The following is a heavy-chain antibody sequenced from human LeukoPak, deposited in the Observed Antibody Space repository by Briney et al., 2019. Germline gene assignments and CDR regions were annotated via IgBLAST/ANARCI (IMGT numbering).Heavy chain of an antibody. Sequence: PGGSLRLSCAASGFTFSSYWMHWVRQAPGKGLVWVSRINSDGSTTSYADSVKGRFTISRDNAKNTLYLQMNSLRAEDTAVYYCTGVVGAAFDYWGQGTLVTVSS. CDR3: TGVVGAAFDY. CDR2: INSDGSTT. V-gene: IGHV3-74*01. CDR1: GFTFSSYW. D-gene: IGHD1-26*01. J-gene: IGHJ4*02.